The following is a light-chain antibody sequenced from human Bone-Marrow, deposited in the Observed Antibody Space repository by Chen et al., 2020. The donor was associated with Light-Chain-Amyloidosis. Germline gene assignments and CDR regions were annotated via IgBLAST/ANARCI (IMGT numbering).Light chain of an antibody. J-gene: IGLJ3*02. CDR1: NIGSTS. V-gene: IGLV3-21*02. CDR2: DHS. Sequence: SYVLTQPSSVSVAPGQTATIACGGNNIGSTSVHWYQQTPGQAPLLVVYDHSDRPSGIPERLSGCNSGNTATLTISRVEAGDEADYYCQVWDRSSDRPVFGGGTKLTVL. CDR3: QVWDRSSDRPV.